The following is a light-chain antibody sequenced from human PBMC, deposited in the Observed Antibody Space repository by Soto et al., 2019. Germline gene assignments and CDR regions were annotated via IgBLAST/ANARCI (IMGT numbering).Light chain of an antibody. Sequence: QAVVTQEPSLTVSPGETVTLTCGSSTGAVTSGHYSYWFQQKPGQAPRTLIYHTSNKHSWTPARFSGSLFGGKAALTLSGAQPEDEAEYYCLLFYSGPGVLGGGTKLTVL. CDR1: TGAVTSGHY. CDR3: LLFYSGPGV. V-gene: IGLV7-46*01. J-gene: IGLJ2*01. CDR2: HTS.